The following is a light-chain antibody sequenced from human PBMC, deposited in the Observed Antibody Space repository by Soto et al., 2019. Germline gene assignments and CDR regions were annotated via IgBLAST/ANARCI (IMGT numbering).Light chain of an antibody. V-gene: IGKV3-11*01. CDR3: QHRSNWPPIT. CDR2: DSS. CDR1: QSVSIY. Sequence: IFLTQSPATLSLSPGERATLSCRASQSVSIYLAWYQQKPGQAPRLLIYDSSNRAAGIPARFSARGSGTDFTLFISNLEPEDSAVYYCQHRSNWPPITFGQGTRLEIK. J-gene: IGKJ5*01.